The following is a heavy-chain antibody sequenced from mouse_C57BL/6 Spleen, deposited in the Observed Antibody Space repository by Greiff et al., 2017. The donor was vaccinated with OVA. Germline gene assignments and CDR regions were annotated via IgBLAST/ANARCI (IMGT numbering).Heavy chain of an antibody. Sequence: QVQLKQSGAELVKPGASVKMSCKASGYTFTSYWITWVKQRPGQGLEWIGDIYPGSGSTNYNEKFKSKATLTVDTSSSTAYMQLSSLTSEDSAVYYCARRGGYYDAMDYWGQGTSVTVSS. CDR2: IYPGSGST. J-gene: IGHJ4*01. V-gene: IGHV1-55*01. D-gene: IGHD2-2*01. CDR3: ARRGGYYDAMDY. CDR1: GYTFTSYW.